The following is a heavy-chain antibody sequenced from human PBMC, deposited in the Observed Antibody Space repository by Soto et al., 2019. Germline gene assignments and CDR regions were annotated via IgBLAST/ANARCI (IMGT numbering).Heavy chain of an antibody. V-gene: IGHV3-23*01. CDR2: ISGSDGKT. D-gene: IGHD3-3*01. CDR1: GFTFRSYG. J-gene: IGHJ4*02. Sequence: GGSLRLSCAASGFTFRSYGMHWVRQAPGKGLEWVSTISGSDGKTFYADSVKGRFSISRDTSQSTLYLQMNSLRADDTAMYYCARWSYLDYWGQGTRVTVSS. CDR3: ARWSYLDY.